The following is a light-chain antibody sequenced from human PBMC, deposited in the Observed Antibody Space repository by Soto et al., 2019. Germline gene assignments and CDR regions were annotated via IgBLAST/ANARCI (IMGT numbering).Light chain of an antibody. CDR1: SSDVGRYDY. CDR3: SSYTATNTEL. J-gene: IGLJ2*01. CDR2: EVS. V-gene: IGLV2-14*01. Sequence: QSALTQPASVSGSPGQSITISCTGTSSDVGRYDYVSWYQHHPGKAPKVIIYEVSNRPSGVSDRFSGSKSGNTASLIISGLQAEDEADYYCSSYTATNTELFGGGTRSPS.